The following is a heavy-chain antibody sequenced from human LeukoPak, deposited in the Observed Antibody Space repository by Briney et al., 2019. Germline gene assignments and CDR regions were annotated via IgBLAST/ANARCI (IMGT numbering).Heavy chain of an antibody. CDR3: ATLSYGSGSYYYYGMDV. CDR1: GYTFTGYY. Sequence: ASVKVSCKASGYTFTGYYMHWVRQAPGQGLEWMGWINPNSGGTNYAQKFQGRVTMTRDTSISTAYMELSSLRSEDTAVYYCATLSYGSGSYYYYGMDVWGQGTTVTVSS. D-gene: IGHD3-10*01. V-gene: IGHV1-2*02. J-gene: IGHJ6*02. CDR2: INPNSGGT.